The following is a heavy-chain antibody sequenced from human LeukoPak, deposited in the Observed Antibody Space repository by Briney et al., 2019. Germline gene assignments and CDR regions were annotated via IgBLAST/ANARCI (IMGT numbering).Heavy chain of an antibody. D-gene: IGHD1-26*01. J-gene: IGHJ4*02. CDR3: ARVSVWEGDSALDY. V-gene: IGHV3-20*04. CDR1: GFTFSDYY. Sequence: PGGSLRLSCAASGFTFSDYYMSWIRQAPGKGLEWVSGINWNGGSTGYADSVKGRFTISRDNAKNSLYLQMNSLRAEDTALYYCARVSVWEGDSALDYWGQGTLVTVSS. CDR2: INWNGGST.